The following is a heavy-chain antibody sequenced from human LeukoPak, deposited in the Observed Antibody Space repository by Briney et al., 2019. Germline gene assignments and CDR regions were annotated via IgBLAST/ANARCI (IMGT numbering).Heavy chain of an antibody. CDR1: GYTFTSYG. D-gene: IGHD6-19*01. J-gene: IGHJ4*02. Sequence: GASVKVSCKTSGYTFTSYGISWVRQAPGQGLERMGWIGAYNSDTDYEQKFQGRVTMTTDSSTKTAYMELRGLRSDDTAVYYCARDVAGSAWSPGFDYWGQGTLVTVSS. CDR3: ARDVAGSAWSPGFDY. V-gene: IGHV1-18*01. CDR2: IGAYNSDT.